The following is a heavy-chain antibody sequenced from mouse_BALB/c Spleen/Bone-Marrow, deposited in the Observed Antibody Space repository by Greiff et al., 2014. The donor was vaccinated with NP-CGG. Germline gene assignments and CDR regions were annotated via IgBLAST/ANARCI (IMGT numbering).Heavy chain of an antibody. V-gene: IGHV14-4*02. CDR1: GFNIKDYY. CDR3: NGNYYAMDY. CDR2: IDPENGDT. Sequence: VQLKQSGAELVRSGASVKLSCTASGFNIKDYYMHWVKQGPEQGLEWIGWIDPENGDTEYAPKFQSKATMTADTSSNTAYLQLSSLTSEDTAVYYCNGNYYAMDYWGQGTSVTVSS. J-gene: IGHJ4*01. D-gene: IGHD2-1*01.